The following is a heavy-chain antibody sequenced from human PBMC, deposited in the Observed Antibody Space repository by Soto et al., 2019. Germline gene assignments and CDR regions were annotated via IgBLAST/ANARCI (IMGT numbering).Heavy chain of an antibody. CDR1: GGSISSGDYY. J-gene: IGHJ5*02. D-gene: IGHD2-15*01. Sequence: SSETLSLTCTVSGGSISSGDYYWSWIRQPPGKGLEWIGYIYYSGSTYYNPSLKSRVTISVDTSKNQFSLKLSSVTAADTAVYYCARGYCSGGSCYSLWFDPWGQGTLVTVSS. CDR3: ARGYCSGGSCYSLWFDP. CDR2: IYYSGST. V-gene: IGHV4-30-4*01.